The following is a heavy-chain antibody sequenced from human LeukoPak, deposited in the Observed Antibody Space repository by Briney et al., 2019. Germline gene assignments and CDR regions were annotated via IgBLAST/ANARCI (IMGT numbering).Heavy chain of an antibody. D-gene: IGHD5-18*01. CDR3: ARGRGGYSYGRYYYYYMDV. CDR2: IYTSGST. CDR1: GGSISSGSYY. J-gene: IGHJ6*03. Sequence: SETLSLTCTVSGGSISSGSYYWSWIRQPAGKGLEWIGRIYTSGSTNYSPSLKSRVTISVDTSKNQFSLKPSSVTAADTAVYYCARGRGGYSYGRYYYYYMDVWGKGTTVTISS. V-gene: IGHV4-61*02.